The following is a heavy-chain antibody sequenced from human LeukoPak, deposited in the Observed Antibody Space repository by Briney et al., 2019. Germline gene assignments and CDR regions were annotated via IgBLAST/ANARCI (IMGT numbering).Heavy chain of an antibody. D-gene: IGHD5/OR15-5a*01. CDR2: ISSSSSYT. CDR1: GFTFSDYY. Sequence: KPGGSLRLSCAASGFTFSDYYMSWIRQAPGKGLEWISYISSSSSYTNYVGSVKGRFTISRDNAKNSLYLQMNSLRAEDTAVYYCVRAVSVSSYYFDCWGQGTLVTVSS. V-gene: IGHV3-11*05. J-gene: IGHJ4*02. CDR3: VRAVSVSSYYFDC.